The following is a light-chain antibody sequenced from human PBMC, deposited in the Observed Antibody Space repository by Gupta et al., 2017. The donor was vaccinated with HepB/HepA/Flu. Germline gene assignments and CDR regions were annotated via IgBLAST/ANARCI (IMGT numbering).Light chain of an antibody. J-gene: IGKJ1*01. V-gene: IGKV3-20*01. CDR2: SIS. CDR3: QQYDSSTWT. Sequence: EIVLTQSPGTLSLSPGERATLSCRTSQSVSDSQLAWYQQKPGQAPRLLIYSISNRATGIPDRVSGSGSGTDFTLTISRLEPEDFAVYYCQQYDSSTWTFGPGNKVEFK. CDR1: QSVSDSQ.